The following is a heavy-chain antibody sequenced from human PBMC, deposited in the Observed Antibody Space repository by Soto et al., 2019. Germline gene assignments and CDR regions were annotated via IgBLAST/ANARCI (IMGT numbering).Heavy chain of an antibody. CDR2: IYYSGTT. D-gene: IGHD3-3*01. J-gene: IGHJ4*02. CDR1: GGSISSGSYY. V-gene: IGHV4-39*07. Sequence: PSETLSLTCTVSGGSISSGSYYWGWIRQPPGKGLEWIGSIYYSGTTYYNPSLKNRVTISLDTSKRQISLDLRSVTAADTAVYYCARLCRWSGFYCWDPRGFDFWGPGTLVTVSS. CDR3: ARLCRWSGFYCWDPRGFDF.